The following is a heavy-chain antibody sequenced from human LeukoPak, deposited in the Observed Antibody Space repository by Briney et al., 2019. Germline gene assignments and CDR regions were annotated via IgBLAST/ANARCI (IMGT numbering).Heavy chain of an antibody. CDR1: GGSISSYY. CDR2: IYYSGST. Sequence: PSETLSLTCTVSGGSISSYYWSWIRQPPGKGLEWIGYIYYSGSTNYNPSLKSRVTISVDTSKNQFSLKLSSVTAADTAVYYCARHSLLGGFDYWGQGTLVTVSS. CDR3: ARHSLLGGFDY. J-gene: IGHJ4*02. D-gene: IGHD3-16*01. V-gene: IGHV4-59*08.